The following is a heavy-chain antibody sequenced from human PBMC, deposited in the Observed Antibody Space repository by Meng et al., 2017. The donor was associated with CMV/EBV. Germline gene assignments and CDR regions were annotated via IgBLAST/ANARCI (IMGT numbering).Heavy chain of an antibody. Sequence: QGQSVPDGGELKKPGASVQVSCKVSGYTLTELSMHWVRQAPGKGLEWMGGFDPEDGETIYAQKFQGRVTMTEDTSTDTAYMELSSLRSEDTAVYYCATRGNWNYYFDYWGQGTLVTVSS. CDR2: FDPEDGET. CDR3: ATRGNWNYYFDY. V-gene: IGHV1-24*01. D-gene: IGHD1-7*01. CDR1: GYTLTELS. J-gene: IGHJ4*02.